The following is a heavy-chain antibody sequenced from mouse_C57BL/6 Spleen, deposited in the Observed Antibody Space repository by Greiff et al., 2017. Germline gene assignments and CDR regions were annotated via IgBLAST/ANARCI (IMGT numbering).Heavy chain of an antibody. J-gene: IGHJ3*01. CDR2: IYPGDGDT. D-gene: IGHD3-2*02. V-gene: IGHV1-80*01. CDR3: AKLGAHATAY. CDR1: GYAFSSYW. Sequence: LQQSGASVKISCKASGYAFSSYWMNWVKPRPGKGLEWIGQIYPGDGDTNYNGKFKGKATLTADKSSSTAYTPLSSLTSEDSADYFGAKLGAHATAYWGQGALVTVSA.